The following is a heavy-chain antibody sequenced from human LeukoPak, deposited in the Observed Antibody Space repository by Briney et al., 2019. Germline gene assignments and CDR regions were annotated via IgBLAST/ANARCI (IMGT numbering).Heavy chain of an antibody. CDR3: ARDYYGSGSYYLFEY. CDR1: GFTFSSYA. Sequence: GGSLRLSCAASGFTFSSYAMHWVRQAPGKGLEWVAVIWSDGSNKYYADSVKGRFTVTRDDSKNTLYLQMSSLRAEDTALYYCARDYYGSGSYYLFEYWGQGTLVTVSS. D-gene: IGHD3-10*01. J-gene: IGHJ4*02. V-gene: IGHV3-33*08. CDR2: IWSDGSNK.